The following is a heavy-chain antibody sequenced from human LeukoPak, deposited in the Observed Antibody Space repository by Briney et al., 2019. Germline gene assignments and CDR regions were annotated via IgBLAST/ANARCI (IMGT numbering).Heavy chain of an antibody. D-gene: IGHD5-12*01. V-gene: IGHV3-43D*03. CDR2: ISWDGGST. CDR3: AKTLMGYPDPNYYYYGMDV. Sequence: GGSLRLSCAASGFTFDDYAMHWVRQAPGKGLEWVSLISWDGGSTYYADSVKGRFTISRDNSKNSLYLQMNSLRAEDTALYYCAKTLMGYPDPNYYYYGMDVWGQGTTVTVSS. CDR1: GFTFDDYA. J-gene: IGHJ6*02.